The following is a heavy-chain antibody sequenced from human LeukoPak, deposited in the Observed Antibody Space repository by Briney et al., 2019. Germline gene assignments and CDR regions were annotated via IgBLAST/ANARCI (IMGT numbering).Heavy chain of an antibody. CDR1: GFTFSSYS. V-gene: IGHV3-21*01. CDR3: AREGGYSGYDMDY. D-gene: IGHD5-12*01. J-gene: IGHJ4*02. CDR2: ISSSSSYI. Sequence: NPGGSLRLSCAASGFTFSSYSMNWVRQAPGKGLEWVSSISSSSSYIYYADSVKGRFTISRDNAKNSLYLQMNSLRAEDTAAYYCAREGGYSGYDMDYWGQGTLVTVSS.